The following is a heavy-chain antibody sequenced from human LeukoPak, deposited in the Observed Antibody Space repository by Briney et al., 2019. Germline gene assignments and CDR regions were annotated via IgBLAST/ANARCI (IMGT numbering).Heavy chain of an antibody. CDR3: ARGPGIRRHSYDFDY. Sequence: SETLSLTCTVSSGSINSYYWSWIRQPPGKELEWIGYIYSSGTTNYNPSLKSRVTISVDTSKNHFSLKLSSVTAADTAVYYCARGPGIRRHSYDFDYWGQGTLVTVSS. CDR1: SGSINSYY. D-gene: IGHD5-18*01. CDR2: IYSSGTT. V-gene: IGHV4-59*01. J-gene: IGHJ4*02.